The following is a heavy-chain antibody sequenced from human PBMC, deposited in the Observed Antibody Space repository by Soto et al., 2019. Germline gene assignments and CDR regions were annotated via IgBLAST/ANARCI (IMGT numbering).Heavy chain of an antibody. Sequence: ASVKVSCKASGGTFSSYAISWVRQAPGQGLKWMGGIIPIFGTANYAQKFQGRVTITVDESTSTAYMELSSLRSEDTAVYYCARAIGYSSSYDAFDIWGQGTMVTVSS. D-gene: IGHD6-13*01. J-gene: IGHJ3*02. CDR3: ARAIGYSSSYDAFDI. V-gene: IGHV1-69*13. CDR2: IIPIFGTA. CDR1: GGTFSSYA.